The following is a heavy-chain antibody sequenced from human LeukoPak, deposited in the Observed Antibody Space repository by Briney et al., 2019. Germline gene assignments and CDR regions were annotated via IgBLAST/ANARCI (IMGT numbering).Heavy chain of an antibody. CDR2: INPNSGGT. D-gene: IGHD6-19*01. J-gene: IGHJ4*02. V-gene: IGHV1-2*04. CDR1: GYIFTGYY. CDR3: TRVPSSGWYGVYFDY. Sequence: ASVKVSCKASGYIFTGYYMHWVRQPPGQGLEWMGWINPNSGGTNYAQKFQGWVTMTRDTSISTAYMELSRLRSDDTAVYYCTRVPSSGWYGVYFDYWGQGTLVTVSS.